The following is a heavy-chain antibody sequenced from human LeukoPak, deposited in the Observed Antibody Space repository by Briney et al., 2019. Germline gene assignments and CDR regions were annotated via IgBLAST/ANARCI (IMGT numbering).Heavy chain of an antibody. V-gene: IGHV3-23*01. J-gene: IGHJ5*02. CDR3: ARENYYSSTENWFDP. Sequence: GGSLRLSCAASGFIFSNYAMTWVRQAPGKGLEWISGISGSGGTTKYADSVMGRFSISRDNSKNTLYVQMNSLRAEDTAVYYCARENYYSSTENWFDPWGQGTLVTVSS. CDR2: ISGSGGTT. CDR1: GFIFSNYA. D-gene: IGHD6-13*01.